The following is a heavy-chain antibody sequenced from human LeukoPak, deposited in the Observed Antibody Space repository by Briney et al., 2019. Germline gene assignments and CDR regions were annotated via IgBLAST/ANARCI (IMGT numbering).Heavy chain of an antibody. V-gene: IGHV4-59*01. Sequence: PSETLSLTCTVSGGSISSYYWSWIRQPPGKGLEWIGYIYYSGSTNYNPSLKSRVTISVDTSKNQFSLKLSSVTAADTAVYYCARAGYSSSRYPLNWFDPWGQGTLVTVSS. J-gene: IGHJ5*02. D-gene: IGHD6-13*01. CDR1: GGSISSYY. CDR2: IYYSGST. CDR3: ARAGYSSSRYPLNWFDP.